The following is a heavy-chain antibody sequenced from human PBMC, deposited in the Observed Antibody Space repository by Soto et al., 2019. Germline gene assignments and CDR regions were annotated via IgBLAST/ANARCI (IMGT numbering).Heavy chain of an antibody. CDR1: GYTFTGYY. CDR3: ARAGSRGSRRTPTYYGLDV. V-gene: IGHV1-2*02. CDR2: INPNTGGT. J-gene: IGHJ6*02. Sequence: ASVKVSCKAFGYTFTGYYVHWVRQAPGQGVEWMGWINPNTGGTNSAQKFQGRLTVTRDTSISTAYMELSRLTSDDTAMYYCARAGSRGSRRTPTYYGLDVWGQGTTVTVSS. D-gene: IGHD2-15*01.